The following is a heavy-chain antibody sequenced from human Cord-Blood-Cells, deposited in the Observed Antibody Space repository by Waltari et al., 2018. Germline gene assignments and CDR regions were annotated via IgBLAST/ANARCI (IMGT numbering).Heavy chain of an antibody. CDR2: VNPIFGTA. J-gene: IGHJ6*02. CDR3: ARAGTEHYYYDGMDV. Sequence: QFQLLQSGAEVKKPGSSGKVSCKASGATFSSYAITGVRQPPGQGFEWMGGVNPIFGTANYAQKFQGRVTITADESTSTAYMELSSLRSEDTAVYYCARAGTEHYYYDGMDVWGQGTTVTVSS. V-gene: IGHV1-69*12. D-gene: IGHD1-7*01. CDR1: GATFSSYA.